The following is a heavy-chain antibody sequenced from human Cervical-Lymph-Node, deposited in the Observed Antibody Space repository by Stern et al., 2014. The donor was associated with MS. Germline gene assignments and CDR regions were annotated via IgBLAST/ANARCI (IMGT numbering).Heavy chain of an antibody. V-gene: IGHV5-51*03. CDR2: IYPGDSDT. D-gene: IGHD4-23*01. Sequence: EVHLVESGAEVRKPGESLKISCEASGYSFSSFWIGWVRHMPGKGLEWMGIIYPGDSDTEYNPSVQGHVTISADKSSHTAYLQWSTLKASDTAIYYCTRGRWSFDYWGRGTLVTVSS. CDR3: TRGRWSFDY. CDR1: GYSFSSFW. J-gene: IGHJ4*02.